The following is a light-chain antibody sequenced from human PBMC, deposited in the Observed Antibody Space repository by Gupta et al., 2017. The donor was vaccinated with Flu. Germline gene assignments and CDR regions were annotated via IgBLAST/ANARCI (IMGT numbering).Light chain of an antibody. CDR1: QSINNY. Sequence: IQMTQSPSSLSASVGDRVTITCRASQSINNYLNWYQQRPGNAPKLLIYAASRLQSGVPSRFSGSGAATDFTLTISGLQHEDFASYFWQQSYSPGTFGQGTKVEIK. CDR2: AAS. V-gene: IGKV1-39*01. CDR3: QQSYSPGT. J-gene: IGKJ1*01.